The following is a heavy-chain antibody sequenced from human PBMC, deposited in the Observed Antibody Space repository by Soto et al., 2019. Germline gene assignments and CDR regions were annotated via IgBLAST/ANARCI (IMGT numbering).Heavy chain of an antibody. J-gene: IGHJ3*02. D-gene: IGHD1-26*01. CDR3: ARGLTGRYSIALDI. Sequence: PGGSLRLSCAASGFTFSSYSMNWVRQAPGKGLEWVSYISSSSSTIYYADSVKGRFTISRDNAKNSLYLQMNSLRAEDTAVYYCARGLTGRYSIALDIWGQGTMVTVSS. CDR1: GFTFSSYS. V-gene: IGHV3-48*01. CDR2: ISSSSSTI.